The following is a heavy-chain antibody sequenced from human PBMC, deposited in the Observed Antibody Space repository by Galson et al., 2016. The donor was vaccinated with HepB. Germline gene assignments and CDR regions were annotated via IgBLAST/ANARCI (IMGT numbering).Heavy chain of an antibody. Sequence: SLRLSCAASGFTFSNYGMHWVRQAPGKGLEWVAADSMDGRRKFYADSVKGRFTISRDNSNNMLFPQMSSLRTDDTAIYYCAKRHEYCPAVGCSVDYWGQGTLVSVSS. CDR2: DSMDGRRK. J-gene: IGHJ4*02. CDR3: AKRHEYCPAVGCSVDY. V-gene: IGHV3-30*18. D-gene: IGHD2/OR15-2a*01. CDR1: GFTFSNYG.